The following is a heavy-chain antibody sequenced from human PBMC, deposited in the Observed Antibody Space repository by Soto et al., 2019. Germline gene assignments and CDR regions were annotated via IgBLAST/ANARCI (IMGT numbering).Heavy chain of an antibody. CDR3: ARESEGRGLWDAFDI. CDR2: IYYSGST. J-gene: IGHJ3*02. D-gene: IGHD3-16*01. CDR1: GGSISSYY. V-gene: IGHV4-59*01. Sequence: SETLSLTCTVSGGSISSYYWSWIRQPPGKGLEWIGYIYYSGSTNYNPSLKSRVTISVDTSKNQFSLKLSSVTAADTAVYYCARESEGRGLWDAFDIWGQGTMVTVSS.